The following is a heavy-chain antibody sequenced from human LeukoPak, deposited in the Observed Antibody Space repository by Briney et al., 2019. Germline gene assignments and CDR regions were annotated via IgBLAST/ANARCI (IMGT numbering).Heavy chain of an antibody. CDR3: ARGARGSYSY. Sequence: SETLSLTCTVSGGSISSYYWSWIRQPPGKGLEWIGYIFYSGSANYNPSLKSRVTISVDTSKNQFSLNLSSVTAADTAVYYCARGARGSYSYWGQGTLVTVSS. CDR1: GGSISSYY. CDR2: IFYSGSA. D-gene: IGHD1-26*01. J-gene: IGHJ4*02. V-gene: IGHV4-59*08.